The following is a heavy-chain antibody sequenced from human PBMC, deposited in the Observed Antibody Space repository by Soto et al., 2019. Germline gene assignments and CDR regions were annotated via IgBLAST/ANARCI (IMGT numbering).Heavy chain of an antibody. CDR2: IIPIFGTA. J-gene: IGHJ4*02. Sequence: SVKVSWKASGGTFSSYAISWVRQAPGQGLEWMGGIIPIFGTANYAQKFQGRVTITADESTSTAYMELSSLRSEDTAVYYCARGPGYYYDSSGYREQAYWGQGTLVTVSS. V-gene: IGHV1-69*13. D-gene: IGHD3-22*01. CDR1: GGTFSSYA. CDR3: ARGPGYYYDSSGYREQAY.